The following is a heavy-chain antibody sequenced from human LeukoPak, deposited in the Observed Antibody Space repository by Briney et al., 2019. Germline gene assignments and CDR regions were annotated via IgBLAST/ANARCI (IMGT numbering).Heavy chain of an antibody. V-gene: IGHV3-30*02. Sequence: GGSLRLSCAASGFTFSSYGMHWVRQAPGKGLEWVAFIRYDGSNKYYADSVKGRFTISRDNSKNTLYLQMNSLRAEDTAVYYCAKGDCSSTSCLPFDYWGQGTLVTVSS. CDR1: GFTFSSYG. CDR2: IRYDGSNK. CDR3: AKGDCSSTSCLPFDY. J-gene: IGHJ4*02. D-gene: IGHD2-2*01.